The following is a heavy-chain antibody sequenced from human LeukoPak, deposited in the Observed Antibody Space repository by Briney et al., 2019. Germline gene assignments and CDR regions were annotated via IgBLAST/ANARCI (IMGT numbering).Heavy chain of an antibody. J-gene: IGHJ6*02. D-gene: IGHD3-10*01. CDR2: INHSGST. V-gene: IGHV4-34*01. CDR1: GGSFSGYY. CDR3: ARLLLNWTPYYYYGMDV. Sequence: SETLSLTCAVYGGSFSGYYWSWIRQPPGKGLEWIGEINHSGSTNYNPSLKSRVTISVDTSKNQFSLKLSSVTAADTAVYYCARLLLNWTPYYYYGMDVWGQGTTVTVSS.